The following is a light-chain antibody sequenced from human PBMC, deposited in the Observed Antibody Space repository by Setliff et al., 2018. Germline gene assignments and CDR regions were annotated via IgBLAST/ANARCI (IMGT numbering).Light chain of an antibody. V-gene: IGLV2-14*01. Sequence: ALTQPASVSGSPGQSITISCTGTSSDVGGYNYVSWYQQHPGKAPKLMIYDVSKRPSGVSNRFSGSKSGNTASLTISGLQAEDEADYYCSSYTSSSTPDVFGTGTKVTVL. CDR1: SSDVGGYNY. CDR3: SSYTSSSTPDV. J-gene: IGLJ1*01. CDR2: DVS.